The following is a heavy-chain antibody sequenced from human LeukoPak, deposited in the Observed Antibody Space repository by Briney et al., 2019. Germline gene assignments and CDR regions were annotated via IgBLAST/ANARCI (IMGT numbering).Heavy chain of an antibody. CDR3: ANSRVAAGKSSAMDV. CDR2: IKSKTDGGTT. V-gene: IGHV3-15*01. CDR1: GFTFSNAW. Sequence: GGSLRLSCAASGFTFSNAWMSWVRQAPGKGLEWVGRIKSKTDGGTTDYAAPVKGRFTISRDDSKNTLYLQMNNLRAEDTAVYYCANSRVAAGKSSAMDVWGQGTTVTVSS. J-gene: IGHJ6*02. D-gene: IGHD6-13*01.